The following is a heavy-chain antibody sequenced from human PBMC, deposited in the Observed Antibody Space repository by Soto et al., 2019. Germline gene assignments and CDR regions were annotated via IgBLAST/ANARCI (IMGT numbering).Heavy chain of an antibody. J-gene: IGHJ4*02. V-gene: IGHV4-34*01. CDR2: INHSGST. Sequence: PSETLSLTCAVYGGTFRGYYWSWIRQPPGKGLEWIGEINHSGSTNYNPSLRSRVTISVDTSKSQFSLKLSSVTAADTAVYYCARGLLPYGDYNYWGQGTLVTVSS. CDR3: ARGLLPYGDYNY. D-gene: IGHD4-17*01. CDR1: GGTFRGYY.